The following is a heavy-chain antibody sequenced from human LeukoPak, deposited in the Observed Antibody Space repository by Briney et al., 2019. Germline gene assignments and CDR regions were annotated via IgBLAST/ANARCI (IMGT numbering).Heavy chain of an antibody. Sequence: ASVKVSCKVSGYTLTELSMHWVRQAPGTGREWMGGFDPEDGETIYAQKLQGRVTMTEDTSTDTAYMELSSLRSEDAAVYFCARVGITAATADYWGQGTLVTVSS. CDR2: FDPEDGET. CDR1: GYTLTELS. J-gene: IGHJ4*02. CDR3: ARVGITAATADY. D-gene: IGHD4-23*01. V-gene: IGHV1-24*01.